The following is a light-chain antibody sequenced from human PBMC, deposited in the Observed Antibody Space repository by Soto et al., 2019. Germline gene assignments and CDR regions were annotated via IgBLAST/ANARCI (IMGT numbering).Light chain of an antibody. CDR3: QQSYSTPYT. Sequence: DIQMTQSPSSLSASVGDRATITCRASQSITSYLNWYQQKPGKAPKLLINAASTLQGGVPSRFSGSGSGTDFTLTISSVQPEDFATYYCQQSYSTPYTFGQGTKVDIK. J-gene: IGKJ2*01. V-gene: IGKV1-39*01. CDR2: AAS. CDR1: QSITSY.